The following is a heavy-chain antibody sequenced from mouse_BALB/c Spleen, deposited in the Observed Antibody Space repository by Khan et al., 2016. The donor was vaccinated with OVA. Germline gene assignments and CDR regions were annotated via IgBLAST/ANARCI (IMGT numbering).Heavy chain of an antibody. Sequence: VQLKESGGGLVQPGGSLKLSCAASGFTFSSYGMSWVRQTPDKRLELVATINSNGGGTYYPDSLKGRFTISRDTAKNTLYLQMSSLKSEDTAMYYCARMARTINWGQGTTLTVSS. CDR2: INSNGGGT. CDR1: GFTFSSYG. J-gene: IGHJ2*01. CDR3: ARMARTIN. V-gene: IGHV5-6-3*01.